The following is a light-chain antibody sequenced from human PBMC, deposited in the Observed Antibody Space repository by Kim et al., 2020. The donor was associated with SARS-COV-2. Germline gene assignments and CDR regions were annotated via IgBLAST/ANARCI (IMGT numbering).Light chain of an antibody. J-gene: IGLJ1*01. V-gene: IGLV3-21*04. CDR3: QMWDSSSNQYV. CDR2: HDS. CDR1: NIGTNR. Sequence: SYELTQPPSVSVAPGETARITCGGNNIGTNRVHWYQQKRGQAPVLVIYHDSARPSGIPERFAGSKSGSTATLTIIRVEAGDEADYYCQMWDSSSNQYVYG.